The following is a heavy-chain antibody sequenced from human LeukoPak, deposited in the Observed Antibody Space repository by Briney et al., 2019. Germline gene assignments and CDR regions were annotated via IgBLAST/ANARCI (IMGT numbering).Heavy chain of an antibody. J-gene: IGHJ4*02. CDR2: ISYDGSNK. D-gene: IGHD2-2*02. CDR3: ARDSTPVVVVPAAILR. CDR1: GFSFSSYA. Sequence: PGGSLRLSCAASGFSFSSYAMHWVRQAPGKGLEGVAVISYDGSNKYYADSVKGRFTISRDNSKNTLYLQMNNLRAEDTAVYYCARDSTPVVVVPAAILRWGQGTLVTVSS. V-gene: IGHV3-30-3*01.